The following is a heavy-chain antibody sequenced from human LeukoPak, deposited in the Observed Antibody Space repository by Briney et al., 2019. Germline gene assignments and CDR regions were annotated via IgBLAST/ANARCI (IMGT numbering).Heavy chain of an antibody. Sequence: SETLSLTCTVSGGSISSGGYYWRWIRRHPGKGLEWIGYIYYSGSTYYNPSLKSRVTISVDTSKNQFSLKLSSVTAADTAVYYCAGTCSGGSCRLRYFDYWGQGTLVTVSS. CDR3: AGTCSGGSCRLRYFDY. V-gene: IGHV4-31*03. CDR1: GGSISSGGYY. J-gene: IGHJ4*02. D-gene: IGHD2-15*01. CDR2: IYYSGST.